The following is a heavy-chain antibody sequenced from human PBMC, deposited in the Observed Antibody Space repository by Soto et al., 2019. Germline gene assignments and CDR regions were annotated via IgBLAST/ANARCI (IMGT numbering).Heavy chain of an antibody. CDR3: AHSPWTGTKAYFDY. J-gene: IGHJ4*02. CDR1: GFSLSTSGVG. Sequence: QITLKESTPTLVKPTQTLTLTCTFSGFSLSTSGVGVGWIRQPPGKALEWLALIYWVDDRRYSPSLKSRLTITKDTSKNQVVLTMTNIDPVDTATYSCAHSPWTGTKAYFDYWGQGTLVTVSS. V-gene: IGHV2-5*02. D-gene: IGHD1-1*01. CDR2: IYWVDDR.